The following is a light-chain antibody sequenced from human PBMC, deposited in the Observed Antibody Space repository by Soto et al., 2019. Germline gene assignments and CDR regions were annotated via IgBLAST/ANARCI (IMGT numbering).Light chain of an antibody. CDR2: EVS. Sequence: QSALTQPPSASGSPGQSVTISCTGTSSDVGGYNYVSWYQQHPGKAPKLMISEVSKRPSGVPDLFSGSKSGNTASLTVSGLQAEDEADYYCSSFAGNNELLFGGVTKRTV. CDR3: SSFAGNNELL. J-gene: IGLJ2*01. V-gene: IGLV2-8*01. CDR1: SSDVGGYNY.